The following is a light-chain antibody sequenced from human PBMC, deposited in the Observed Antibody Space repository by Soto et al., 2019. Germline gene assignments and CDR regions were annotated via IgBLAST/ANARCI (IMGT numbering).Light chain of an antibody. V-gene: IGKV3-11*01. J-gene: IGKJ4*01. CDR1: QSFSSY. Sequence: EIVLTQSPGTLSLSPGEGAILSCRASQSFSSYLAWYQQKPGQAPRLLIYDTSNRATGIPARFSGSGSGKDFTLTIIRLEPEDFAVYYWQQFSSYPVNFGGGTKVDIK. CDR2: DTS. CDR3: QQFSSYPVN.